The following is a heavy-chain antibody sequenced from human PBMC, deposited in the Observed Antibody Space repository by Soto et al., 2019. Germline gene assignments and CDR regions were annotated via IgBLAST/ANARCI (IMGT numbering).Heavy chain of an antibody. CDR2: INHSGST. V-gene: IGHV4-34*01. J-gene: IGHJ4*02. Sequence: PSETLPLTCAVYGGSFNGYYWSWIRQPPGKGLEWIGEINHSGSTSYNPSLESRVTISVDTSKNQFSLKLSSVTAADTAVYYCARGRRTAVTIDYWGQGTLVTVSS. CDR1: GGSFNGYY. D-gene: IGHD4-17*01. CDR3: ARGRRTAVTIDY.